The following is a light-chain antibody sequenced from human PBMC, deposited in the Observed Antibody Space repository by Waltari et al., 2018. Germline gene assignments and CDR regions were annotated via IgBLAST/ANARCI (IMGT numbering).Light chain of an antibody. CDR2: RAS. CDR3: QQHGTLPAT. Sequence: EIVLTPSPGTASLSPGERVTLPCRASQSVGSSSLAWYQQKPGQAPRFVIYRASRRATGIPDRFSGSGSGTDFSLTISRLEPEDFAVYYCQQHGTLPATFGQGTKVEIK. J-gene: IGKJ1*01. V-gene: IGKV3-20*01. CDR1: QSVGSSS.